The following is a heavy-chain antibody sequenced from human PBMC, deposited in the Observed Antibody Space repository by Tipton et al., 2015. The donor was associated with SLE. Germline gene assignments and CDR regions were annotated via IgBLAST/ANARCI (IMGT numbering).Heavy chain of an antibody. D-gene: IGHD3-10*01. CDR2: LYYTGIT. J-gene: IGHJ3*02. CDR3: AGEGGYSDATGGVLDI. V-gene: IGHV4-59*08. CDR1: GGSISGHY. Sequence: TLSLTCTVSGGSISGHYWSWIRQPPGRGLEWIGYLYYTGITDYNPSLKSRVIISLDTSKNQFSLRLSSVTAADTAIYYCAGEGGYSDATGGVLDIWGQGTTVIVSS.